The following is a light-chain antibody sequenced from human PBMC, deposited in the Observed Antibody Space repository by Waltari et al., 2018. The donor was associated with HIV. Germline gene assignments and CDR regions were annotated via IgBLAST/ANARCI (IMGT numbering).Light chain of an antibody. Sequence: DIQMTQSPSSLSASVGDRVTISCRASQGISNYLAWYQQKPGKPPKLLIYAASTLQLGVASRFNGSGTGTDFTLTISSMRPEDFATYYCQQSYSSPPTFGQGTKLQIK. CDR1: QGISNY. CDR3: QQSYSSPPT. J-gene: IGKJ2*01. CDR2: AAS. V-gene: IGKV1-27*01.